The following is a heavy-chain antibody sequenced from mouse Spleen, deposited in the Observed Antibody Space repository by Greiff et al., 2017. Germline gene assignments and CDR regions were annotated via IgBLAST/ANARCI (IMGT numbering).Heavy chain of an antibody. J-gene: IGHJ3*01. D-gene: IGHD2-13*01. V-gene: IGHV1-26*01. Sequence: EVQLKQSGPELVKPGASVKISCKASGYTFTDYYMNWVKQSHGKSLEWIGDINPNNGGTSYNQKFKGKATLTVDKSSSTAYMELRSLTSEDSAVYYCARAPDGDYWFAYWGQGTLVTVSA. CDR2: INPNNGGT. CDR3: ARAPDGDYWFAY. CDR1: GYTFTDYY.